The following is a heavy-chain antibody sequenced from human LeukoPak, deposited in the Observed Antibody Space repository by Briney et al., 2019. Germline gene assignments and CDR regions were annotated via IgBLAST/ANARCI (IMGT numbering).Heavy chain of an antibody. CDR1: GGSISSYC. Sequence: SETLSLTCTVSGGSISSYCWSWIRQPPGKGLEWIGYIYYSGSTNYNPSLKSRVTISVDTSKNQFPLKLSSVTAADTAVYYCARDGSSWAGGWFDPWGQGTLVTVSS. V-gene: IGHV4-59*01. CDR2: IYYSGST. J-gene: IGHJ5*02. D-gene: IGHD6-13*01. CDR3: ARDGSSWAGGWFDP.